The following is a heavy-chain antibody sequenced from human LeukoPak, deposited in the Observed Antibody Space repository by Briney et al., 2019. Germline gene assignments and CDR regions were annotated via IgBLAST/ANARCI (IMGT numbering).Heavy chain of an antibody. J-gene: IGHJ4*02. CDR3: AKDRSGSYSQGLDY. CDR1: GFTFSNYT. Sequence: PGRSLRLSCAASGFTFSNYTMHWVRQAPGKGLEWVAFIRYDGSNKYYADSVKGRFTISRDNSKNTLYLQMNSLRAEDTAVYYCAKDRSGSYSQGLDYWGQGTLVTVSS. CDR2: IRYDGSNK. D-gene: IGHD1-26*01. V-gene: IGHV3-30*02.